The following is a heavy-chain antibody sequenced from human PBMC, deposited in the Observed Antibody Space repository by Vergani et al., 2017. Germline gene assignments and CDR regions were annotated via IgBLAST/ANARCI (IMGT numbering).Heavy chain of an antibody. Sequence: QVQLQESGPGLVKPSETLTLTCDVSDSSIMTNPYRGWFRQSPGKGLEWIGCIHHSGDTHYNSSLKSRVSISIVSSSKFSLSLTSVTAADTAIYYCARHRGSGGFFPSSYFYGMDVWGHGTTVTVSS. D-gene: IGHD3-10*01. CDR2: IHHSGDT. V-gene: IGHV4-38-2*01. CDR3: ARHRGSGGFFPSSYFYGMDV. J-gene: IGHJ6*02. CDR1: DSSIMTNPY.